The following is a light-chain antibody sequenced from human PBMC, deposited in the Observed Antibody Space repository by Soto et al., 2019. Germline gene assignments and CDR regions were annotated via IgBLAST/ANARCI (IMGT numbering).Light chain of an antibody. CDR2: GAS. CDR1: QRISSSY. CDR3: QQFGSSAWT. Sequence: EIVLTQSPGTLSLSPGETATLSCRASQRISSSYLAWYQQKPGQAPRLLIQGASSRATGIPDRVSGSGSGTDFTLTISRLEPEDSAVYYCQQFGSSAWTFGQGTKVEIK. J-gene: IGKJ1*01. V-gene: IGKV3-20*01.